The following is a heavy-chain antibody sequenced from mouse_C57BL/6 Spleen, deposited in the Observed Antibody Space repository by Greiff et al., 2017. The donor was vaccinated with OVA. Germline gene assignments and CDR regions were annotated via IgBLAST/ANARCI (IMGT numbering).Heavy chain of an antibody. J-gene: IGHJ4*01. V-gene: IGHV1-19*01. D-gene: IGHD3-1*01. CDR1: GYTFTDYY. CDR3: SRAHGLTDYYAMDY. Sequence: VQLQQSGPVLVKPGASVKMSCKASGYTFTDYYMNWVKQSHGKSLEWIGVINPYNGGTSYNQKFKGKATLTVDKSSSTAYMELNSLTSEDSAVYYGSRAHGLTDYYAMDYWGQGTSVTVSS. CDR2: INPYNGGT.